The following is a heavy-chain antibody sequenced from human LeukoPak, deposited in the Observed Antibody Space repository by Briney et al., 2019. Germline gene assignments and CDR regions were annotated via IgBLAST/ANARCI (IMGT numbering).Heavy chain of an antibody. CDR2: IYSGGTI. CDR1: GFTVSSNH. CDR3: TSRPPNDY. Sequence: GGSLRLSCAASGFTVSSNHMSWVRQAPGKGLEWVSVIYSGGTIYYADSVKGRFTISRDNSQNTLYLQMNSLRVEDTAVYFCTSRPPNDYWGQGTLVTVSS. V-gene: IGHV3-66*01. J-gene: IGHJ4*02.